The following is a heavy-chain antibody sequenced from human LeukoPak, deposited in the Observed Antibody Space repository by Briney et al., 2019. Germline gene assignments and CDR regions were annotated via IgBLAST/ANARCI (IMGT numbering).Heavy chain of an antibody. V-gene: IGHV1-18*01. Sequence: ASVKVSCKASGYTFTSYDINWVRQAPGQGLDGLEWISAYNGNTNYAQKLQGRVTMTTDTSTSTAYMELRSLRSDDTAVYYCARGEYYYDSSGYTHWGQGTLVTVSS. J-gene: IGHJ4*02. D-gene: IGHD3-22*01. CDR2: ISAYNGNT. CDR1: GYTFTSYD. CDR3: ARGEYYYDSSGYTH.